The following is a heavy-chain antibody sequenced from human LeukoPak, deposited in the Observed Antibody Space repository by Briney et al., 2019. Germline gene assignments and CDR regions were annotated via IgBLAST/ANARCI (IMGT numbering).Heavy chain of an antibody. J-gene: IGHJ4*02. V-gene: IGHV4-34*01. Sequence: PSETLSLTCAVYGGSFSGYYWSWIRQPPGKGLEWIGEINHSGSTNYNPSLKSRVTISVDTSKNQFSLKLSSVTAADTAVYYCARVAGSYAAPDYWGQGTLVTVSS. D-gene: IGHD3-16*01. CDR3: ARVAGSYAAPDY. CDR2: INHSGST. CDR1: GGSFSGYY.